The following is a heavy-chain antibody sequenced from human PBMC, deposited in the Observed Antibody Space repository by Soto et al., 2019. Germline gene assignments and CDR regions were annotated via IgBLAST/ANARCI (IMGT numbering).Heavy chain of an antibody. CDR3: ARGGSSGYYFFDY. V-gene: IGHV3-48*03. D-gene: IGHD6-19*01. J-gene: IGHJ4*02. CDR2: ISSSGSSI. CDR1: RFTFSSYE. Sequence: EVQLVESGGGLVQPGGSPRLSCAASRFTFSSYEMNWVRQAPGKGLEWVSYISSSGSSIYYADSVKGRFTISRDNAKNSLYLQMSSLRAEDTAVYYCARGGSSGYYFFDYWGQGTLVTVSS.